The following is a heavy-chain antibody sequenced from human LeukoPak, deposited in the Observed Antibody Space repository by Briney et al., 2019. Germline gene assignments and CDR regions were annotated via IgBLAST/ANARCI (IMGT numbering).Heavy chain of an antibody. D-gene: IGHD2-15*01. Sequence: SETLSLTCAVYGGSFSGYYWSWIRQPPGKGLEWIGEINHSGSTNYNPSLKSRVTISVDTSKNQFSLKLSSVTAADTAVYYCARRPLYCSGGSCSGRWFDPWGQETLVTVSS. CDR2: INHSGST. CDR3: ARRPLYCSGGSCSGRWFDP. J-gene: IGHJ5*02. V-gene: IGHV4-34*01. CDR1: GGSFSGYY.